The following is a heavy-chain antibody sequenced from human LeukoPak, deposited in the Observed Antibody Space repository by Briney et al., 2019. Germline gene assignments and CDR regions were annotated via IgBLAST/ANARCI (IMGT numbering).Heavy chain of an antibody. Sequence: ASVKVSCKASGYTFTSYYMHWVRQAPGQGLEWMGWINPNSGGTNYAQKFQGWVTMTRDTSISTAYMELSRLRSDDTAVYYCARGYSSSWQNWFDPWGQGTLVTVSS. V-gene: IGHV1-2*04. D-gene: IGHD6-13*01. J-gene: IGHJ5*02. CDR3: ARGYSSSWQNWFDP. CDR2: INPNSGGT. CDR1: GYTFTSYY.